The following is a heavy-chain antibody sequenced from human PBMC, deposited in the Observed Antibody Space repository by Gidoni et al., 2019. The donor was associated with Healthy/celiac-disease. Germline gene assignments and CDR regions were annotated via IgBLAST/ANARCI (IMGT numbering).Heavy chain of an antibody. Sequence: QVQLQQWGAGLLKPSETLSLTCAVYGGSFSGYYGSWIRQPPGKGLEWIGEINHSGSTNYNPSLKSRVTISVDTSKNQFSLKLSSVTAADTAVYYCARSGEWLARGGGVDVWGQGTTVTVSS. D-gene: IGHD3-3*01. CDR1: GGSFSGYY. V-gene: IGHV4-34*01. CDR3: ARSGEWLARGGGVDV. J-gene: IGHJ6*02. CDR2: INHSGST.